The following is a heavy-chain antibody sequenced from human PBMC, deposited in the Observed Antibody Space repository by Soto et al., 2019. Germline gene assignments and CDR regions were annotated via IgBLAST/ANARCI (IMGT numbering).Heavy chain of an antibody. CDR1: GFTLSRYW. J-gene: IGHJ6*03. CDR2: IKQEGSEK. CDR3: ARVVLVPAARRQHYYYMDE. V-gene: IGHV3-7*01. D-gene: IGHD2-2*01. Sequence: GGSLTLSCAASGFTLSRYWMSWVRQAPGKGLEWVANIKQEGSEKYYVDSVKGRFTISRGNAKNSLYLQMTSLRAADTAVYYCARVVLVPAARRQHYYYMDEWCKGTTVTVFS.